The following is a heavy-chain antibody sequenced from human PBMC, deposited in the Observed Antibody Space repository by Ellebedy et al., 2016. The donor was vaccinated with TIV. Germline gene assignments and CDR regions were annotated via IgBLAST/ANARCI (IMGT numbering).Heavy chain of an antibody. D-gene: IGHD1-26*01. Sequence: SETLSLXXAVYGGSFSGYYWSWIRQPPGKGLEWIGYIYYSGTTYYNPSLRSRITISVDTSRNQFSLKLSSVTAADTAVYYCARVRYSGNYYPYFDYWGQGTLVTVSS. V-gene: IGHV4-34*09. CDR3: ARVRYSGNYYPYFDY. J-gene: IGHJ4*02. CDR2: IYYSGTT. CDR1: GGSFSGYY.